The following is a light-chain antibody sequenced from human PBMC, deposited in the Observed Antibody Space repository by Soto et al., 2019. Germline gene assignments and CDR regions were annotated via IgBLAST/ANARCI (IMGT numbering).Light chain of an antibody. V-gene: IGKV3-20*01. CDR2: GAS. Sequence: ESMLTQSPGTLSLSPGERATLSCRASQSVSTRYLAWYQQKPGQAPRLLIYGASIRATGIPDRFSGSGSGTDFTLTISRLEPEDFAVYYCHQFGRSPPAFTFGQGTKLEL. CDR3: HQFGRSPPAFT. J-gene: IGKJ2*01. CDR1: QSVSTRY.